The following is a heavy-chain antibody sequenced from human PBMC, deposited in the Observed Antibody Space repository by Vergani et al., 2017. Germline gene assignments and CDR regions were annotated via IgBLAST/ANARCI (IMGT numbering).Heavy chain of an antibody. D-gene: IGHD2-2*01. Sequence: EVQLLESGGGLVQPGGSLRLSCAASGFTFSSYAMSWVRQAPGKGLEWVSAISGSGGSTYYADSVKGRFTISRDNSKNTLYLQMNSLRAEDTAVYYCAKGATSLYCSSTSCSRISYWVGMDVWGQGTTVTVSS. CDR1: GFTFSSYA. CDR3: AKGATSLYCSSTSCSRISYWVGMDV. J-gene: IGHJ6*02. CDR2: ISGSGGST. V-gene: IGHV3-23*01.